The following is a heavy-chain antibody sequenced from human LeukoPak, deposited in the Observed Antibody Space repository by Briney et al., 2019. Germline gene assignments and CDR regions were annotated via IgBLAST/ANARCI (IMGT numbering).Heavy chain of an antibody. CDR2: IYYSGST. V-gene: IGHV4-39*01. D-gene: IGHD4-17*01. J-gene: IGHJ4*02. Sequence: PSETLSLTCTVSGGSISSSSYYWGRIRQPPGKGLEWLGSIYYSGSTYYNPSLKSRVTISVDTSKNQFSLKLSSVTAADTAVYYCARSSPMTTVTTNDYWGQGTLVTVSS. CDR3: ARSSPMTTVTTNDY. CDR1: GGSISSSSYY.